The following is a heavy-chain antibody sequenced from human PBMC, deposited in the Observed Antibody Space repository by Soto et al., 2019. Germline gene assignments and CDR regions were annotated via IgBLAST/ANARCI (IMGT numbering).Heavy chain of an antibody. CDR1: GFTFDDYG. CDR3: GRGGYCSGGSCYLLDY. V-gene: IGHV3-20*01. D-gene: IGHD2-15*01. J-gene: IGHJ4*02. CDR2: INWNGGST. Sequence: EVQLVESGGGVVRPGGSLRLSCAASGFTFDDYGMSWVRQAPGKGLEWVSGINWNGGSTGYADSVKGRFTISRDNAKNSLYVQMNSLRAEDTALYHCGRGGYCSGGSCYLLDYWGQGTLVTVSS.